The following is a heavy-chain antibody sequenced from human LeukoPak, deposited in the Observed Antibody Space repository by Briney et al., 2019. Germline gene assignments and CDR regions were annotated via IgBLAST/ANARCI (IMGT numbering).Heavy chain of an antibody. CDR2: IYYSGST. J-gene: IGHJ4*02. CDR1: GGSISSYY. Sequence: SESLSLTCTVSGGSISSYYWSWIRQPPGKGLEWVGYIYYSGSTNYNPSLKSRVTISVDTSKNQFSLKLSSVTAADTAVYYCARDRYYYDSSGFDYCGQGTLVTVSS. V-gene: IGHV4-59*01. CDR3: ARDRYYYDSSGFDY. D-gene: IGHD3-22*01.